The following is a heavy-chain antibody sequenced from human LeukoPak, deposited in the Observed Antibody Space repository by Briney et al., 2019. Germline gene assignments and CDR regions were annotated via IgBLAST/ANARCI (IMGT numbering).Heavy chain of an antibody. D-gene: IGHD2-15*01. V-gene: IGHV1-2*02. Sequence: ASVKVSRKASGYTFTGYYMHWVRQAPGQGLEWMGWINPNSGGTNYAQKFQGRVTMTRDTSISTAYMELSRLRSDDTAVYYCARGGIVVVVAARGAFDIWGQGTMVTVSS. CDR3: ARGGIVVVVAARGAFDI. CDR1: GYTFTGYY. CDR2: INPNSGGT. J-gene: IGHJ3*02.